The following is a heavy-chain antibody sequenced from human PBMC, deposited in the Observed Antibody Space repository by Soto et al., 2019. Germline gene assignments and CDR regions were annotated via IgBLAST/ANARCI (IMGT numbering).Heavy chain of an antibody. V-gene: IGHV3-21*01. CDR3: VRDYVMDV. CDR2: ISTTSTYI. Sequence: PGGSLRLSCAASGFTFSGDSMNWVRQAPGKGLEWVASISTTSTYIYYADSVKGRFTISRDNAKNSLHLQMNSLRVEDTAVYYCVRDYVMDVWGQGTTVTVSS. J-gene: IGHJ6*02. CDR1: GFTFSGDS. D-gene: IGHD3-10*02.